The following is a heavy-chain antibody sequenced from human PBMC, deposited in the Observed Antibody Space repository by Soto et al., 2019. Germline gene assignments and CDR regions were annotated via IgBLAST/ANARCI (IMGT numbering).Heavy chain of an antibody. CDR1: GYTFTSYY. D-gene: IGHD2-15*01. Sequence: GASVKVSCKASGYTFTSYYMHWVQQAPGQGLEWMGIINPSGGSTSYAQKFQGRVTMTRDTSTSTVYMELSSLRSEDTAVYYCARAYGGVAATGYWGQGTLVTVSS. CDR2: INPSGGST. J-gene: IGHJ4*02. CDR3: ARAYGGVAATGY. V-gene: IGHV1-46*01.